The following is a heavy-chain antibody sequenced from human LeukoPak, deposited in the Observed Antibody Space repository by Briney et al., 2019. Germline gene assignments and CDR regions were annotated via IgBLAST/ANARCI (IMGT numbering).Heavy chain of an antibody. Sequence: SETLSLTCAVYGGSFSGYYWSWIRQPPGKGLEWIGEINHSGSTNYNPSLKSRVTISVDTSKNQFSLKLSSVTAADAAVYYCAREAPRVGNSYWGQGTLVTVSS. CDR2: INHSGST. CDR1: GGSFSGYY. V-gene: IGHV4-34*01. D-gene: IGHD4-23*01. CDR3: AREAPRVGNSY. J-gene: IGHJ4*02.